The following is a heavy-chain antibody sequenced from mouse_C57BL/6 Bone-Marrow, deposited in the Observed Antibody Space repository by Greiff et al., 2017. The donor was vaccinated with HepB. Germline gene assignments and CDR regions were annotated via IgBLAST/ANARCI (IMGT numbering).Heavy chain of an antibody. Sequence: VQLQQSGPELVKPGASVKISCKASGYSFTGYYMHWVKQSPENSLEWIGEINPGTGNTNYNQKFKDKATLTVDKSSSSAYMQLKSLTSEESAVYYCTRGTPVFDYWGQGTTLTVSS. CDR1: GYSFTGYY. J-gene: IGHJ2*01. CDR2: INPGTGNT. CDR3: TRGTPVFDY. D-gene: IGHD3-3*01. V-gene: IGHV1-42*01.